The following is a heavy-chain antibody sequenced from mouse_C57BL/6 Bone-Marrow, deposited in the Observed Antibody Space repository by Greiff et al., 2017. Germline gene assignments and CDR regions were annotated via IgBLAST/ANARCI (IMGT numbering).Heavy chain of an antibody. V-gene: IGHV1-9*01. CDR3: ARKNQFQLLRRDY. CDR2: ILPGSGST. D-gene: IGHD1-1*01. CDR1: GYTFSSYW. Sequence: QVQLQQSGAELLKPGASVKISCKATGYTFSSYWIEWVKQRPGHGLEWIGEILPGSGSTNDNEKFKGKATFTADTSSNTAYMQLSSLTSEDSAVYYGARKNQFQLLRRDYWGQGTTLTVSS. J-gene: IGHJ2*01.